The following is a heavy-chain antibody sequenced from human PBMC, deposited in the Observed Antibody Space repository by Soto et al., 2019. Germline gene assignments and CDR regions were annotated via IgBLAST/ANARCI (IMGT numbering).Heavy chain of an antibody. CDR1: GYSFTDYH. D-gene: IGHD2-8*01. CDR2: INPKSGGT. V-gene: IGHV1-2*04. CDR3: ARGHSTDCSNGVCSFFYNHEMDV. Sequence: SVKVSWEASGYSFTDYHIHWGRQAPVQGLEWLGRINPKSGGTSTAQKFQGWVTMTRDRSISTVYMELTRLRSDDTAVYFCARGHSTDCSNGVCSFFYNHEMDVWGQGTTVTVSS. J-gene: IGHJ6*02.